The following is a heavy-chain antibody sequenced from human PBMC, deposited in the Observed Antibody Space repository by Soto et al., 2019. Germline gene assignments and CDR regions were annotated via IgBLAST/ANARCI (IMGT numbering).Heavy chain of an antibody. CDR2: INHSGST. D-gene: IGHD6-19*01. J-gene: IGHJ5*02. V-gene: IGHV4-34*01. CDR1: GGSFSGYY. Sequence: SETLSLTCGVYGGSFSGYYWSWIRQPPGKGLEWIGEINHSGSTNYNPSLKSRVTISVDTSKNQFSLKLSSVTAADTAVYYCARVVFQWPQNWFDPWGQGTLVTVS. CDR3: ARVVFQWPQNWFDP.